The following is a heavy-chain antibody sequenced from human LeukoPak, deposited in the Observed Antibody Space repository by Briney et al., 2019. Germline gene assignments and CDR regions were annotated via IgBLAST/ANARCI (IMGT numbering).Heavy chain of an antibody. CDR1: GFTFSSYS. J-gene: IGHJ4*02. D-gene: IGHD2-15*01. CDR3: AKDYSGYCSGGSCYSPGYFDY. CDR2: ISSSSSTI. Sequence: GGSLRLSCAASGFTFSSYSMNWVRQAPGKGLEWVSYISSSSSTIYYADSVKGRFTISRDNSKNTLYLQMNSLRAEDTAVYYCAKDYSGYCSGGSCYSPGYFDYWGQGTLVTVSS. V-gene: IGHV3-48*01.